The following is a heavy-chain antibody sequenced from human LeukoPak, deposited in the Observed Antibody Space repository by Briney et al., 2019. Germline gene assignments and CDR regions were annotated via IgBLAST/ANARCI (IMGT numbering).Heavy chain of an antibody. V-gene: IGHV4-39*01. D-gene: IGHD2-2*01. CDR2: IYYSGST. J-gene: IGHJ3*02. Sequence: PSETLSLTCTVSGGSISSSSYYWGWIRQPPGKGLEWIGSIYYSGSTYYNPSLKSRVTISVDTSKNQFSLKLSSVTAADTAVYYCARTNIVVVPAAIRARGAFDIWGQGTMVTVSS. CDR3: ARTNIVVVPAAIRARGAFDI. CDR1: GGSISSSSYY.